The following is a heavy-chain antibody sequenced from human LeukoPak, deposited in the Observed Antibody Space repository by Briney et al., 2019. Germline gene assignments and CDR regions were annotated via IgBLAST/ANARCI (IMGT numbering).Heavy chain of an antibody. CDR1: GFTFSSYN. Sequence: PGGSLRLSCAASGFTFSSYNMDWVRQAPGKGLEWVSSISSSSTYIYYADSLKGRFTISRDNAKNSLYLQMNSLRVEDTAVYYCARVPGYSYGYDYWGQGTLVTVSS. J-gene: IGHJ4*02. CDR2: ISSSSTYI. CDR3: ARVPGYSYGYDY. V-gene: IGHV3-21*01. D-gene: IGHD5-18*01.